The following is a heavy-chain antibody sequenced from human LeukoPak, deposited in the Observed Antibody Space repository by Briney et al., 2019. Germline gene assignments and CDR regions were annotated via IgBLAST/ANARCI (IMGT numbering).Heavy chain of an antibody. V-gene: IGHV4-30-2*01. D-gene: IGHD4-17*01. CDR3: ARATTVTDL. Sequence: SETLSLTCAVSGGSISSGGYSWSWIRQPPGKGLEWIGEINHSGSTNYNPSLKSRVTISVDTSKNQFSLKLSSVTAADTAVYYCARATTVTDLWGQGTLVTVSS. CDR2: INHSGST. CDR1: GGSISSGGYS. J-gene: IGHJ4*02.